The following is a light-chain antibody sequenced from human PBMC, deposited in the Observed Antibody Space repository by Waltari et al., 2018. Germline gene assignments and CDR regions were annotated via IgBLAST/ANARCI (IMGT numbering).Light chain of an antibody. CDR2: EDN. V-gene: IGLV3-10*01. Sequence: SYELTQPPSVSVSPGQTARINCSGDALPNKYGYWYQQKSGQAPVLVIDEDNKRRSGIPERFSGSSSGTMVTLTISGAQVEDEGDYYCYSTDRTGKQRVFGGGTKLTVL. CDR3: YSTDRTGKQRV. J-gene: IGLJ2*01. CDR1: ALPNKY.